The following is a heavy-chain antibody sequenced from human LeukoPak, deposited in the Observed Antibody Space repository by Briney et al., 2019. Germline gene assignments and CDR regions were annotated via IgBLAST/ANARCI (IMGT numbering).Heavy chain of an antibody. CDR2: IYHSART. CDR3: ARDGDSSGYYYYWFDP. CDR1: GYSISSGYY. D-gene: IGHD3-22*01. J-gene: IGHJ5*02. V-gene: IGHV4-38-2*02. Sequence: SETLSLTCTVSGYSISSGYYWGWIRQPPGKGLEWIGSIYHSARTYYNPSLKSRVTISLDTSKSQFSLKLSSVTAADTAVYYCARDGDSSGYYYYWFDPWGQGTLVTVSS.